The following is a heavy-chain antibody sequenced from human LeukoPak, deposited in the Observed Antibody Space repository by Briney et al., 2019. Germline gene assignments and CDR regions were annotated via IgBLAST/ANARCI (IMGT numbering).Heavy chain of an antibody. V-gene: IGHV1-69*04. CDR2: IIPILGIA. Sequence: GASVKVSCKASGGTFSSYAISWVRQAPGQGLEWMGRIIPILGIANYAQKFQGRVTITADKSTSTAYMELSSLRSEDTAVYYCARTDPLYSSGWPGYFDYWGQGTLVTVSS. D-gene: IGHD6-19*01. CDR1: GGTFSSYA. J-gene: IGHJ4*02. CDR3: ARTDPLYSSGWPGYFDY.